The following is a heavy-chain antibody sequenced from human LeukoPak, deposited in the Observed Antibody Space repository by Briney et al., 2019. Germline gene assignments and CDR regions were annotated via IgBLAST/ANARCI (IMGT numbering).Heavy chain of an antibody. Sequence: SETLSLTCTVSGGSISSSSYYWGWIRQPPGKGLEWIGSIYYSGSTYYNPSLKSRVTISVDTSRNQFSLKLSSVTAADTAVYYCARTVEQQLVLRWGQGTLVTVSS. J-gene: IGHJ4*02. CDR3: ARTVEQQLVLR. V-gene: IGHV4-39*07. D-gene: IGHD6-13*01. CDR2: IYYSGST. CDR1: GGSISSSSYY.